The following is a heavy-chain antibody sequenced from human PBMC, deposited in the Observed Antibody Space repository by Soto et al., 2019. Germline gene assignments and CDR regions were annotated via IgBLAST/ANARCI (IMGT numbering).Heavy chain of an antibody. Sequence: PGGSLRLSCVASGSSSDPLTVHWVRELPGKGLEWVAGLSWDRSTVAYADSVQGRFTISRDHAKNSVDLLMDSLRPDDTALYFCAVSSPDIVVLPSSIYFTSWGPGTQVTVSS. J-gene: IGHJ4*02. CDR2: LSWDRSTV. CDR1: GSSSDPLT. V-gene: IGHV3-9*02. D-gene: IGHD2-15*01. CDR3: AVSSPDIVVLPSSIYFTS.